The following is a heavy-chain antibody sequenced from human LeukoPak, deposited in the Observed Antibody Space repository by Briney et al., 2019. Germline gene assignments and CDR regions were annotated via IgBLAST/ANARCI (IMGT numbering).Heavy chain of an antibody. CDR3: ARDRSYDFWSGYSTPDY. J-gene: IGHJ4*02. V-gene: IGHV3-33*01. CDR1: GFTFSSYG. D-gene: IGHD3-3*01. Sequence: GRSLRLSCAASGFTFSSYGMHWVRQAPGKGLEWVAVIWYDGSNKYYADSVKGRFTISRDNSKNTLDLQMNSLRAEDTAVYYCARDRSYDFWSGYSTPDYWGQGTLVTVS. CDR2: IWYDGSNK.